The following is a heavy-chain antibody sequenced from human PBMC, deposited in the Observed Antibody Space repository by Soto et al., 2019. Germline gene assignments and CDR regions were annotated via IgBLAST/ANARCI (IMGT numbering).Heavy chain of an antibody. Sequence: SEAVSLTCIVSGDCISISTYYWGWMRQPPGKGLEWIASFFICGNPYYTPPLKSRATISVATTKTPFSRKGGSVTPAYTAVYFCARRQGLNTAPYYGGQGTLVTVSS. CDR1: GDCISISTYY. CDR3: ARRQGLNTAPYY. J-gene: IGHJ4*02. D-gene: IGHD3-16*01. CDR2: FFICGNP. V-gene: IGHV4-39*02.